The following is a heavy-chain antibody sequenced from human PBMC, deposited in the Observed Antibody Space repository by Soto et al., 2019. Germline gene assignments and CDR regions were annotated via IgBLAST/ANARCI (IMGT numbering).Heavy chain of an antibody. CDR2: INPNSGGT. J-gene: IGHJ6*02. Sequence: GALVKVSCKASGYTFTGYYMHWVRQAPGQGLEWMGWINPNSGGTNYAQKFQGWVTMTRDTSISTAYMELSRLRSDDTAVYYCAREQIVVVVAATGPYYYGMDVWGQGTTVTVSS. CDR3: AREQIVVVVAATGPYYYGMDV. D-gene: IGHD2-15*01. V-gene: IGHV1-2*04. CDR1: GYTFTGYY.